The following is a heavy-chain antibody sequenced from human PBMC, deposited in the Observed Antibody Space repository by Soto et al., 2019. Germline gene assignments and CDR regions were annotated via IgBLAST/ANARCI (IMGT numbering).Heavy chain of an antibody. J-gene: IGHJ5*02. D-gene: IGHD2-2*02. Sequence: SETLSITCVFHVGPSSAYYWPWIRQPPGKGLDWIGENNHSGSTNYNPSLKSRVSISVDRAKNQFSLKLRSVTAADTAVYDRARGGPNIPAAIKFWFDPWGQGTMVTVSS. CDR3: ARGGPNIPAAIKFWFDP. V-gene: IGHV4-34*01. CDR2: NNHSGST. CDR1: VGPSSAYY.